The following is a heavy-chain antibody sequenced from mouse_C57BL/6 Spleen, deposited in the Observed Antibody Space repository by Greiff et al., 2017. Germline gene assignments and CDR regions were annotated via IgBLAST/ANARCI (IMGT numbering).Heavy chain of an antibody. J-gene: IGHJ2*01. D-gene: IGHD3-2*02. CDR3: ARGDSSGDEGDFDY. CDR1: GYAFSSSW. V-gene: IGHV1-82*01. CDR2: IYPGDGDT. Sequence: VQLQQSGPELVKPGASVKISCKASGYAFSSSWMNWVKQRPGKGLEWIGRIYPGDGDTNYNGKFKGKATLTADKSSSTAYMQLSSLTSEDSAVYFCARGDSSGDEGDFDYWGQGTTLTVSS.